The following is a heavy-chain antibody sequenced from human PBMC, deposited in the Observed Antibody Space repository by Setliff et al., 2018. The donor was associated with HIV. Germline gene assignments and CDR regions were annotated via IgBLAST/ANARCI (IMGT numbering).Heavy chain of an antibody. V-gene: IGHV4-39*01. D-gene: IGHD6-13*01. Sequence: SETLSLTCSVSGASISSSSNSWGWIRQPPGRGLEWIGSLYSSGRTYYKSSLKSRVNISVDASRNQFSLRLDSLTAADTAIYYCAGSYGSSWFGPFDYWGQGTLVTV. CDR3: AGSYGSSWFGPFDY. CDR2: LYSSGRT. J-gene: IGHJ4*02. CDR1: GASISSSSNS.